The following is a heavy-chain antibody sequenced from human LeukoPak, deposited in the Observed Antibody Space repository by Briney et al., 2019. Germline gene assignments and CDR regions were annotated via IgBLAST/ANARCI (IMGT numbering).Heavy chain of an antibody. CDR1: GFTLSSYA. J-gene: IGHJ4*02. Sequence: GGSLRLSCAASGFTLSSYAMTWVRQAPGRGLEWVSSVDGGGGGTYYADSVKGRFTISRDNSKDTLYLQMNGLRAEDTAVYYCAKDQKWHSPHYFDKWGQGILVTVSS. CDR3: AKDQKWHSPHYFDK. CDR2: VDGGGGGT. V-gene: IGHV3-23*01. D-gene: IGHD5-12*01.